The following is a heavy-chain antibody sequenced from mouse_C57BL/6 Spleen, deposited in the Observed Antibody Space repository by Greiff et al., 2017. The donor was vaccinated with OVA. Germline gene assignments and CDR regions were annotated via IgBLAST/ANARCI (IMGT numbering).Heavy chain of an antibody. D-gene: IGHD4-1*02. CDR1: GFTFTDYY. CDR3: ASQLPSYWYFDV. Sequence: EVQGVESGGGLVQPGGSLSLSCAASGFTFTDYYMSWVRQPPGKALEWLGFIRNKANGYTTEYSASVKGRFTISRDNSQSILYLQMNALRAEDSATYYCASQLPSYWYFDVWGTGTTVTVSS. V-gene: IGHV7-3*01. J-gene: IGHJ1*03. CDR2: IRNKANGYTT.